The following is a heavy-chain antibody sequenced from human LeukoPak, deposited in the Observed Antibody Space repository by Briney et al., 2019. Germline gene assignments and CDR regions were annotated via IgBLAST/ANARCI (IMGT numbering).Heavy chain of an antibody. CDR2: INSKIDGGTT. D-gene: IGHD5-12*01. J-gene: IGHJ4*02. CDR1: GFTFSSYE. CDR3: ARGPSGYHNT. V-gene: IGHV3-15*01. Sequence: GGSLRLSCAASGFTFSSYEMNWVRQAPGKGLEWVGRINSKIDGGTTDYAAPVKGRFTLSRDDSKNTLYLQMNSLRAEDTAVYYCARGPSGYHNTGGQGTLVTVSS.